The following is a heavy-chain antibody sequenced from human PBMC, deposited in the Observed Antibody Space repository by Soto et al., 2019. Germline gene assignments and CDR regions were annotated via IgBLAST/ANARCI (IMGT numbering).Heavy chain of an antibody. J-gene: IGHJ4*02. CDR2: ISGSGSTS. D-gene: IGHD6-19*01. Sequence: PGGSLRLSCAASGFSFSTYNMDWVRQAPGKGLEWVSDISGSGSTSYYADSVKGRFTISRDNDKNSLYLQMNSLRAEDTAVFYCAKERSSGWSFDYWGQGTLVTVSS. CDR3: AKERSSGWSFDY. V-gene: IGHV3-48*01. CDR1: GFSFSTYN.